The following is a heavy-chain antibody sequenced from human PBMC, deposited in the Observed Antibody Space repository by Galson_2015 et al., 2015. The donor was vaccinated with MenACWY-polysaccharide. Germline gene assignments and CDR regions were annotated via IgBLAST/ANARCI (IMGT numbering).Heavy chain of an antibody. CDR2: ISYDGRSK. V-gene: IGHV3-30*18. CDR3: AKDRGFCNGGSCYNTDY. Sequence: SLRLSCAASGFTFSNYGMHWVRQAPGKGLEWVAVISYDGRSKYYADSVKGRFTIFRDDSKNTLYLQMNSLRAEDTAVYYCAKDRGFCNGGSCYNTDYWGQGTLVTVSS. CDR1: GFTFSNYG. D-gene: IGHD2-15*01. J-gene: IGHJ4*02.